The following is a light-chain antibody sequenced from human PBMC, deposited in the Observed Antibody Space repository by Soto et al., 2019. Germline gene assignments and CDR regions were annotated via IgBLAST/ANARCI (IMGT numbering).Light chain of an antibody. CDR2: KAS. J-gene: IGKJ1*01. V-gene: IGKV1-5*03. Sequence: DIQMTQSPSTLSGSVGDRVTITCRASQTISSWLAWYQQKPGKAPKLLIYKASTLKSGVPSRFSGSGSGTEFTLTISSPQPDDFATYYCQHYNSYSEAFGQGTQVDIK. CDR1: QTISSW. CDR3: QHYNSYSEA.